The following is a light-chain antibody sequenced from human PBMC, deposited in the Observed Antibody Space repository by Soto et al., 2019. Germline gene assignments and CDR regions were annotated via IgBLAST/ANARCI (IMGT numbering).Light chain of an antibody. J-gene: IGLJ2*01. CDR3: SSYTSSSTPVV. Sequence: SALTQPASVSGSPGQSIAISCTGTSSDVGSYNYVSWYQQHPGKAPKFLIYDVSNRPSGVSDRFSGSKSGNTASLTISGLQAEDEADYYCSSYTSSSTPVVFGGGTKLTVL. CDR1: SSDVGSYNY. CDR2: DVS. V-gene: IGLV2-14*01.